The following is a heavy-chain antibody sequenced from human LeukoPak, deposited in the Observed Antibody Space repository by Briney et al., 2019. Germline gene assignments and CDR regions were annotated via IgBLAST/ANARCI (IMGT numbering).Heavy chain of an antibody. CDR3: ARDPTRVVVPAAPDY. D-gene: IGHD2-2*01. J-gene: IGHJ4*02. CDR2: ISYDGSNK. V-gene: IGHV3-30*03. Sequence: GRSLRLSCAASGFTFSSYGMHWVRQAPGKGLEWVAVISYDGSNKYYADSVKGRFTISRDNSKNTLYLQMNSLRAEDTAVYYCARDPTRVVVPAAPDYWGQGTLVTVSS. CDR1: GFTFSSYG.